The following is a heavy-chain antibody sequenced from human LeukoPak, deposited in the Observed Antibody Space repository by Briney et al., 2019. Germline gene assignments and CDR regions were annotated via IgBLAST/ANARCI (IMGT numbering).Heavy chain of an antibody. Sequence: GGSLRLSCAASGFTFSTYWLHWVRQAPGQGLVWDSRINRDGSSTSYADSVKGRLTISRDNAKNTLYLQMNSLRAEDTAVYYCARDRETYYDILTGYYTLGDAFDIWGQGTMVTVSS. D-gene: IGHD3-9*01. CDR2: INRDGSST. J-gene: IGHJ3*02. CDR3: ARDRETYYDILTGYYTLGDAFDI. CDR1: GFTFSTYW. V-gene: IGHV3-74*01.